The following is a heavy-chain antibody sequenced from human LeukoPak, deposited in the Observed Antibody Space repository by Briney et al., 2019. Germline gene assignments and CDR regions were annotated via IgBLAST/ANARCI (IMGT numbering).Heavy chain of an antibody. CDR1: GGSISSSSHY. D-gene: IGHD4-17*01. CDR2: IYYSGST. V-gene: IGHV4-61*01. CDR3: ARTGSTVTMLYPFDH. Sequence: SEALSLTCTVSGGSISSSSHYWSWIRQPPGKGLEWIGYIYYSGSTNYNPSLKSRVSISVDTSKNQFSLKLSSVTAADTAVYYCARTGSTVTMLYPFDHWGQGTLVTVSS. J-gene: IGHJ4*02.